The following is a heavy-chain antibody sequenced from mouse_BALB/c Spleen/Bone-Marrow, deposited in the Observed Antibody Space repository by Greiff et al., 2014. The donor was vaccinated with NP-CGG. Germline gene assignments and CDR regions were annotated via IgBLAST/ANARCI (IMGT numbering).Heavy chain of an antibody. Sequence: VQLQQSGAELMKPGASVKISCKATGYTFSSYWIEWVKQRPGHGLEWIGEILPGSGSTNYNEKFKGKATFTADTSSNTAYMQLSSLKSEDSAVYYCARRAVDGYFYAMDYWGQGTSVTVSS. V-gene: IGHV1-9*01. CDR2: ILPGSGST. J-gene: IGHJ4*01. CDR3: ARRAVDGYFYAMDY. D-gene: IGHD2-3*01. CDR1: GYTFSSYW.